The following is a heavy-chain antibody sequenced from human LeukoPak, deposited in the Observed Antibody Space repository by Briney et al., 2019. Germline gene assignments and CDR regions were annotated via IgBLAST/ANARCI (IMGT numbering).Heavy chain of an antibody. CDR3: ARSIRSGYYTPFDY. Sequence: SVKVSCKASGGTFSSYAISWVRQAPGQGLEWMGGIIPIFGTANYAQKFQGRVTITADESTSTAYMELSSLRSEDTAVYYCARSIRSGYYTPFDYWGQGTLVTVSS. CDR1: GGTFSSYA. D-gene: IGHD3-3*01. CDR2: IIPIFGTA. J-gene: IGHJ4*02. V-gene: IGHV1-69*13.